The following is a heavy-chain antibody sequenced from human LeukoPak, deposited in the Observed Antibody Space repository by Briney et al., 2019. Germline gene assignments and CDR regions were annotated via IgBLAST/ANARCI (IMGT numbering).Heavy chain of an antibody. CDR1: GFTFSSYG. V-gene: IGHV3-30*18. CDR2: ISYDGSNK. J-gene: IGHJ5*02. CDR3: AKDLLKVTQRQVFDP. Sequence: TGGSLRLSCAASGFTFSSYGMHWVRQAPGKGLEWVAVISYDGSNKYYADSVKGRFTISRDNSKNTLYLQMNSLRAEDTAVYYCAKDLLKVTQRQVFDPWGQGTLVTVSS. D-gene: IGHD2-21*02.